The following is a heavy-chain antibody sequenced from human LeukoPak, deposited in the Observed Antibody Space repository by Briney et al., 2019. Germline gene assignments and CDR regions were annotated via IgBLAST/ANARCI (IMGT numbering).Heavy chain of an antibody. D-gene: IGHD1-26*01. Sequence: PGGSLRLSCAASGFTFSTFGMSWDRRAPGKGPEWVSGITGSGATTYYADSVKGRFTISRDSSQNTLYLQMNTLRAEDTAVYYCAKIVSGFHFDCWGQGTLVTVSS. V-gene: IGHV3-23*01. CDR3: AKIVSGFHFDC. CDR2: ITGSGATT. CDR1: GFTFSTFG. J-gene: IGHJ4*02.